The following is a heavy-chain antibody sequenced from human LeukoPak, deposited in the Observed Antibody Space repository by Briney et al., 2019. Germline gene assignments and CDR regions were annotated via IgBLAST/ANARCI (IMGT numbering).Heavy chain of an antibody. J-gene: IGHJ5*02. CDR2: IYYSGNT. V-gene: IGHV4-59*01. CDR3: ARDLTGYNWFDP. D-gene: IGHD3-9*01. Sequence: SETLSLTCTVSGGSISSYYWSWIRQPPGKGLEWIGYIYYSGNTNYNPSLKSRVTISVDTSKNQFSLKLSSVTAADTAVYYCARDLTGYNWFDPWGQGTLVTVSS. CDR1: GGSISSYY.